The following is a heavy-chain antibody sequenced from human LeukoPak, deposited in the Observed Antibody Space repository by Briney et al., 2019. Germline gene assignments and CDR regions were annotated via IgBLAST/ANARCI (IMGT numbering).Heavy chain of an antibody. CDR1: GGSFSGYY. D-gene: IGHD3-22*01. V-gene: IGHV4-34*01. CDR2: INHSGST. CDR3: ARGGPRITMIAVPMDV. Sequence: SETLSLTCAVYGGSFSGYYWSWIRQPPGKGLEWIGEINHSGSTNYNPSLKSRVTISVDTSKNQFSLKLSSVTAADTAVYYCARGGPRITMIAVPMDVWGKGTTVTVSS. J-gene: IGHJ6*03.